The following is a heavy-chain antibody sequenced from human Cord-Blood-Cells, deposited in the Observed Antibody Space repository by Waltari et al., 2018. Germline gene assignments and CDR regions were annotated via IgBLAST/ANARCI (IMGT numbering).Heavy chain of an antibody. D-gene: IGHD6-13*01. CDR2: ISYDGSNK. CDR1: GFTFSSYG. V-gene: IGHV3-30*18. CDR3: AKELAAGDDY. J-gene: IGHJ4*02. Sequence: QVQLVESGGGVVQPGRSLRLSCAASGFTFSSYGMPWVRQAPGKGLEWVAVISYDGSNKYYADSVKGRFTISRDNSKNTLYLQMNSLRAEDTAVYYCAKELAAGDDYWGQGTLVTVSS.